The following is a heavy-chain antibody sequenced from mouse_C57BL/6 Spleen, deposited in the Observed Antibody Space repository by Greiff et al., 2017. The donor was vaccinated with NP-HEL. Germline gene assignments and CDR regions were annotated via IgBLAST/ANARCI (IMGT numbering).Heavy chain of an antibody. J-gene: IGHJ4*01. CDR3: ARDDGSRDYAMYY. CDR1: GYTFTSYW. V-gene: IGHV1-55*01. Sequence: QVQLQQPGAELVKPGASVKMSCKASGYTFTSYWITWVKQRPGQGLEWIGDIYPGSGSTNYNEKFKSKATLTVDTSSSTAYMQLSSLTSEDSAVYYCARDDGSRDYAMYYWGQGTSVTVSS. CDR2: IYPGSGST. D-gene: IGHD1-1*01.